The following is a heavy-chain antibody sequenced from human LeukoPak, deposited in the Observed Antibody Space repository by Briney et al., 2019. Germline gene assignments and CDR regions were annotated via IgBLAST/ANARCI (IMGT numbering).Heavy chain of an antibody. V-gene: IGHV3-11*04. D-gene: IGHD3-10*01. CDR2: ISSSGITI. Sequence: GGSLRLSCAASGFTFSDYYMTWIRQAPGKGLEWVSYISSSGITIYYADSVKGRFTISRDNAKNSLYLQMNSLRAEDTAVYYCAREGGSGSYYYYYYMDVWGKGTTVTVSS. CDR3: AREGGSGSYYYYYYMDV. J-gene: IGHJ6*03. CDR1: GFTFSDYY.